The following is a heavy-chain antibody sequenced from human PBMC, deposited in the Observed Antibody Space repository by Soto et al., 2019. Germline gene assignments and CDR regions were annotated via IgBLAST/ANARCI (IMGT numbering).Heavy chain of an antibody. D-gene: IGHD3-9*01. CDR1: GYTFTTYG. J-gene: IGHJ4*02. CDR2: ISAYSGNT. CDR3: AIDCGRGQFLTNRAY. V-gene: IGHV1-18*01. Sequence: QVQLVQSGAEVKKPGASVKVSCKASGYTFTTYGISWVRQAPGQGLEWMGWISAYSGNTNYAQRPQGRITMTTDPSTSTANRELRSLSSDDTAVYYCAIDCGRGQFLTNRAYWVRGTLVTVSS.